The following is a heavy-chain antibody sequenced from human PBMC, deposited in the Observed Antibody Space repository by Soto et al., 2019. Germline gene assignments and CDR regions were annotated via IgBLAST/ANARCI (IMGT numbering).Heavy chain of an antibody. CDR3: ARQRTTVVTQAYFDH. CDR1: GESISSSSYY. Sequence: SETLSLTCIVSGESISSSSYYWGWIRQPPGRGLEWIGSIYYSGRTYYNPSFKSRVTISIDTSKNQFSLKLSSVTATDTAVYYCARQRTTVVTQAYFDHWGQGALVTVSS. J-gene: IGHJ4*02. V-gene: IGHV4-39*01. CDR2: IYYSGRT. D-gene: IGHD2-21*02.